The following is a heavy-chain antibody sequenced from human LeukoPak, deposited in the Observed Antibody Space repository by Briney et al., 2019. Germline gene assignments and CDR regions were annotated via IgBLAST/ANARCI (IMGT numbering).Heavy chain of an antibody. J-gene: IGHJ3*02. CDR3: ASTYLGIDAFDI. Sequence: SETLSLTCTVSGGSISSYYWSWVRQPAGKGLEWIGRIYTSGNTNYNPSLKGRVTISVDRSKNQFSLKLSSVTAADTAVYYCASTYLGIDAFDIWGQGTMVTVSS. V-gene: IGHV4-4*07. CDR1: GGSISSYY. D-gene: IGHD7-27*01. CDR2: IYTSGNT.